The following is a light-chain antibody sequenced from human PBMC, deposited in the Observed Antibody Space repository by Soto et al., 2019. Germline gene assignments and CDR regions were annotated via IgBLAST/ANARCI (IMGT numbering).Light chain of an antibody. J-gene: IGKJ5*01. Sequence: EIVMTHSPATLSVSPWERATLSCRASQSVSSNLAWYQQKPGQAPRLFIYGASSRATGIPDRFIGSGSGTHFTLTISRLEPEDFALYYCQQYGSSPRISFGQGTRLEIK. CDR1: QSVSSN. CDR2: GAS. V-gene: IGKV3-20*01. CDR3: QQYGSSPRIS.